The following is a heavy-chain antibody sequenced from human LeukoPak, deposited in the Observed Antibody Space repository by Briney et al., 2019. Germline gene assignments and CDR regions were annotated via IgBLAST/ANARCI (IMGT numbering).Heavy chain of an antibody. CDR3: ARDRPLDADDYYGFYYFDY. V-gene: IGHV1-2*02. D-gene: IGHD3-10*01. CDR2: INPNSGGT. Sequence: GASAKVSCKASAYTFTGYYMHWVRQAPGQGLEWMGWINPNSGGTNHAQKFQGRVTMTRDTSISTAYMELSRLRSDDTAVYYCARDRPLDADDYYGFYYFDYWGQGTLVTVSS. CDR1: AYTFTGYY. J-gene: IGHJ4*02.